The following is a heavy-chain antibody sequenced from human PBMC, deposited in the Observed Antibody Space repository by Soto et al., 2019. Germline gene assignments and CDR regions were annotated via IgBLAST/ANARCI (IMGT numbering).Heavy chain of an antibody. D-gene: IGHD3-10*01. J-gene: IGHJ4*02. CDR2: ISAHNGNT. Sequence: QVHLVQSGAQVKKPGASVKVSCKASGYTFTSYGITWVRQAPGQGLEWMGWISAHNGNTDYAQKLQGRVIVTRDTSTSTAYMELRSLISDDTAVYYCARGRDGAYWGQGALVPVSS. CDR1: GYTFTSYG. CDR3: ARGRDGAY. V-gene: IGHV1-18*01.